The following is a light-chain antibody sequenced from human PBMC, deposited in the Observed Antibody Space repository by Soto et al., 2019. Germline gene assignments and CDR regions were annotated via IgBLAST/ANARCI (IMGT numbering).Light chain of an antibody. CDR3: GSYATGDTFV. J-gene: IGLJ1*01. V-gene: IGLV2-14*01. CDR2: EVR. CDR1: ASDVGAYNY. Sequence: QSVLTQPASVSGSPGQSITISCTGTASDVGAYNYVSWYQHHPDKAPKLMIYEVRNRPSGVSNRFSGSKSVNTASLTISGLQPEDEADYYCGSYATGDTFVFGTGTKVTVL.